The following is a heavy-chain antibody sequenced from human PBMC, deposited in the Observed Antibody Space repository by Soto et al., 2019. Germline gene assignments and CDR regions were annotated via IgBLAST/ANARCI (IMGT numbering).Heavy chain of an antibody. CDR2: IYYSGST. CDR3: ARWLPSTTRAAFDI. Sequence: SETLSLTCTVSGGSISSYYWSWIRQPPGKGLEWIGYIYYSGSTNYNPSLKSRVTISVDTSENQFSLKLSSVTAADTAVYYCARWLPSTTRAAFDIWGQGTMVTVSS. J-gene: IGHJ3*02. CDR1: GGSISSYY. D-gene: IGHD1-7*01. V-gene: IGHV4-59*01.